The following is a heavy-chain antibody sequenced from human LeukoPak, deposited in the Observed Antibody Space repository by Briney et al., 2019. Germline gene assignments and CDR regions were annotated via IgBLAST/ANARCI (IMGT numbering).Heavy chain of an antibody. Sequence: PGGSLRLSCAASGFTFSTFAMIWVRQPPGKGLEWVSSIFPSGGEIHYADSVMGRFTISRDNRKNTVSLQMNSLRAEDTALYYCVRDLDWGAFDVWGQGTMVTVSS. J-gene: IGHJ3*01. V-gene: IGHV3-23*01. D-gene: IGHD3/OR15-3a*01. CDR2: IFPSGGEI. CDR1: GFTFSTFA. CDR3: VRDLDWGAFDV.